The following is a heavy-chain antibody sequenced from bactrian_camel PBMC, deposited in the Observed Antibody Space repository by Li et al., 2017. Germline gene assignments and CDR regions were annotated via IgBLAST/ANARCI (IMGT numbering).Heavy chain of an antibody. CDR2: ILTGATST. CDR1: GYTRNWRY. D-gene: IGHD1*01. J-gene: IGHJ6*01. CDR3: TARYEFGLGACRGVGGLGF. Sequence: HVQLVESGGGSVQAGGSLRLSCQASGYTRNWRYMGWSRQAPGKEREGLAAILTGATSTIYAASVKGRFTISQDNTKKMVYLQMNSLKPEDTAMYYCTARYEFGLGACRGVGGLGFWGQGTQVTVS. V-gene: IGHV3S53*01.